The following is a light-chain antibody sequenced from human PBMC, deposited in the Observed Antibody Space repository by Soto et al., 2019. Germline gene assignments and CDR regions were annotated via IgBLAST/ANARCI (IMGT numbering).Light chain of an antibody. CDR2: GAS. CDR3: QQYCSSPLYT. V-gene: IGKV3-20*01. Sequence: EIVLTQSPGTLSLSPGERATLSCRASQSVSSSYFAWYQQKPGAAPRLLIYGASSSATGVPDRFSGSGSGTDFTLTISRLEPEDVSVYYCQQYCSSPLYTFGQGTKLEIK. J-gene: IGKJ2*01. CDR1: QSVSSSY.